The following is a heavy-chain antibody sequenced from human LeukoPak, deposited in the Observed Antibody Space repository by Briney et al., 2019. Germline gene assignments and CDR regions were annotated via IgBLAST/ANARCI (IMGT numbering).Heavy chain of an antibody. V-gene: IGHV1-46*01. D-gene: IGHD5-24*01. CDR1: GYSFTNYN. Sequence: GASVTVSCKTSGYSFTNYNLHWVRQAPGQRLEWMGIIKPSGDNTNNAQKFQGRVTMTSDTSTSTVYMELSSLKFEDTAVYYCARVRDGYNDAYDFWGQGTMVTVTS. CDR3: ARVRDGYNDAYDF. J-gene: IGHJ3*01. CDR2: IKPSGDNT.